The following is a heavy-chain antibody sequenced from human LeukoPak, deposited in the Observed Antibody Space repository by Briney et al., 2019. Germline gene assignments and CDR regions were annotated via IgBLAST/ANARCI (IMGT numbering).Heavy chain of an antibody. D-gene: IGHD3-9*01. CDR3: ARGGYTTAYYYFDY. V-gene: IGHV4-59*08. CDR1: GGSVSSYY. CDR2: IYFSGST. Sequence: SEALSLTCTGSGGSVSSYYWSWIRQFPGKGLEWIGYIYFSGSTSYNPSLESRVTISLDTSQNQFSLKLSSVTAADTAVYFCARGGYTTAYYYFDYWGQGTLVTVSS. J-gene: IGHJ4*02.